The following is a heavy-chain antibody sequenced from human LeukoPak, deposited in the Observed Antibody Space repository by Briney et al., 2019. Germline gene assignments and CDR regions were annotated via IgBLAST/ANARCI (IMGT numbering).Heavy chain of an antibody. Sequence: PGGSLRLSCVASGFTFSSYGMHWVRQAPGKGLEWVAIIWYDGSKKYYADSVKGRFTISRDNSKNTLYLQMNSLRAEDTAVYYCTFDYWGQGTLVTVSS. CDR2: IWYDGSKK. V-gene: IGHV3-33*01. CDR1: GFTFSSYG. J-gene: IGHJ4*02. CDR3: TFDY.